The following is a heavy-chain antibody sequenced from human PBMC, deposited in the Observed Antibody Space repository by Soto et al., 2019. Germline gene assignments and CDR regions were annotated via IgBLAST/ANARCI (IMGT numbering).Heavy chain of an antibody. CDR3: ARDTLSGTYYFED. V-gene: IGHV3-64*01. CDR1: GFTFSRHA. J-gene: IGHJ4*02. Sequence: GGSLRLSCAASGFTFSRHAMHWVRQAPGKGLEYVSAISSNGGSTYYANSVKGRFTISRDNSKNTLYLQMGSLRAEDMAVYYCARDTLSGTYYFEDWGPGTLVTVSS. D-gene: IGHD1-26*01. CDR2: ISSNGGST.